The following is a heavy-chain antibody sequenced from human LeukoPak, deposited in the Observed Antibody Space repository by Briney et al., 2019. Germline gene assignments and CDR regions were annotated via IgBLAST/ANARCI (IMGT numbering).Heavy chain of an antibody. CDR3: AKRAGNYFDY. V-gene: IGHV3-30*02. Sequence: GGSLRLSCAASGFTFSSYGMHWVRRAPGKGLEWVAFIRYDESSKYYADSVKGRFTISRDNSRNTLYLQMNSLRAEDTAVYYCAKRAGNYFDYWGQGTLVTVSS. CDR1: GFTFSSYG. J-gene: IGHJ4*02. CDR2: IRYDESSK.